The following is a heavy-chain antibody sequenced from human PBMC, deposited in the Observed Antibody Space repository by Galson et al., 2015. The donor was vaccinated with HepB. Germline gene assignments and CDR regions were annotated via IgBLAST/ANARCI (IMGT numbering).Heavy chain of an antibody. CDR2: ISGSGGST. CDR3: AKPQLQWLVCFDY. V-gene: IGHV3-23*01. J-gene: IGHJ4*02. Sequence: SLRLSCAASGFTFSSYAMSWVRQAPGKGLEWVSAISGSGGSTYYADSVKGRFTISRDNSKNTLYLQMNSLRAEDTAVYYCAKPQLQWLVCFDYWGQGTLVTVSS. D-gene: IGHD6-19*01. CDR1: GFTFSSYA.